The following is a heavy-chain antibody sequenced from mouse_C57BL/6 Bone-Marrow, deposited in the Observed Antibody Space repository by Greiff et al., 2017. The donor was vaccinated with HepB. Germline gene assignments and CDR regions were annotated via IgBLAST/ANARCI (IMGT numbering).Heavy chain of an antibody. CDR3: ATIYYDYAWFAY. Sequence: QVQLQQSGAELVKPGASVKLSCKASGYTFTSYWMQWVKQRPGQGLEWIGEIDPSDSYTNYNQKFKGKATLTVDTSSSTAYMQLRSLTSEDSAVYYWATIYYDYAWFAYWGQGTLVTVSA. V-gene: IGHV1-50*01. CDR2: IDPSDSYT. CDR1: GYTFTSYW. J-gene: IGHJ3*01. D-gene: IGHD2-4*01.